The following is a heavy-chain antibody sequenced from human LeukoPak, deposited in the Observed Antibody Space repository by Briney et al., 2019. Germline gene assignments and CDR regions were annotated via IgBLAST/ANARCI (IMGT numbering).Heavy chain of an antibody. CDR3: AKAIYSSSSWYFDY. Sequence: GGSLRLSCEASGFTFSSYWLHWVRQAPGEGLVWVSGINTEGTIRDYEDSVKGRFTISRDNSKNTLYLQMNSLRAEDTAVYYCAKAIYSSSSWYFDYWGQGTLVTVSS. CDR2: INTEGTIR. J-gene: IGHJ4*02. V-gene: IGHV3-74*01. CDR1: GFTFSSYW. D-gene: IGHD6-13*01.